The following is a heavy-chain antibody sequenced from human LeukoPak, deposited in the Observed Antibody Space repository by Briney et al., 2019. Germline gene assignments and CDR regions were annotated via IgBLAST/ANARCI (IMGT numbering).Heavy chain of an antibody. CDR3: ARVCPSDFYGSGSCPYNWFDP. Sequence: PSETLSLTXTVSGGSISSYYWSWIRQPAGKGLEWIGRIYTSGNTNYNPSLKSRVTMSVDTSKNQFSLKLSSVTAADTAVYYCARVCPSDFYGSGSCPYNWFDPWGQGTLVTVSS. CDR1: GGSISSYY. V-gene: IGHV4-4*07. J-gene: IGHJ5*02. CDR2: IYTSGNT. D-gene: IGHD3-10*01.